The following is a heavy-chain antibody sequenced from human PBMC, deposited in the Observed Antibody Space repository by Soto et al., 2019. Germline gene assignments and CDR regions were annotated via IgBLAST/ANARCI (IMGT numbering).Heavy chain of an antibody. D-gene: IGHD2-15*01. CDR1: GFTFTNYD. CDR2: INAGNGNT. Sequence: ASVKVSCKASGFTFTNYDIHWVRQAPGQRLEWMGWINAGNGNTKYSQKFQGRVTITRDTSASTAYMELSSLRSEDTAVYYCARGPGGPDGPGDFWGQGTLVTVSS. V-gene: IGHV1-3*01. J-gene: IGHJ4*02. CDR3: ARGPGGPDGPGDF.